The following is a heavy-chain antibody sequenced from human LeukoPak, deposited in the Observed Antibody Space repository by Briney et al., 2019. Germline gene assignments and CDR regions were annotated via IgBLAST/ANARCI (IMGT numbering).Heavy chain of an antibody. V-gene: IGHV1-8*01. Sequence: ASVKVSCKASGYTFTSYDINWVRQANGQGLEWMGWMNPNSGNTGYAQKFQGRVTMTRNTSISTAYMELSSLRSEGTAVYYCAREIDYGGNSDYWGQGTLVTVSS. CDR3: AREIDYGGNSDY. CDR1: GYTFTSYD. J-gene: IGHJ4*02. CDR2: MNPNSGNT. D-gene: IGHD4-23*01.